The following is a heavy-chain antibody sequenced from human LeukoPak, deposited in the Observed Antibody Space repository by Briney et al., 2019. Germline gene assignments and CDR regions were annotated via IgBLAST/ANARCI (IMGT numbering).Heavy chain of an antibody. V-gene: IGHV1-2*02. D-gene: IGHD3-22*01. J-gene: IGHJ4*02. CDR3: ARDPPEYYDSSGFYDY. CDR2: INPNNGDT. CDR1: GYTFTDYY. Sequence: ASVKVSCKASGYTFTDYYIHWVRQAPGQGLEWMGWINPNNGDTNYAQKFQGRVTMIRDTSISTAYMEVTRLRSDDTAVYYCARDPPEYYDSSGFYDYWGQGTLVTVSS.